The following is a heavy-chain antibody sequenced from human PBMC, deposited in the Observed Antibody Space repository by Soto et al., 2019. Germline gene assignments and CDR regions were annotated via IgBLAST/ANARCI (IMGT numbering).Heavy chain of an antibody. V-gene: IGHV3-48*02. J-gene: IGHJ5*02. Sequence: LRLSCAASGFTFSSYSMNWVRQAPGKGLEWVSYISIGSTTIFYADSVKGRFTISRDNAKNSMYLQMNSLRDEDTAVYYCARDNGMAGSFDPWGQGTLVTVSS. CDR2: ISIGSTTI. CDR3: ARDNGMAGSFDP. D-gene: IGHD2-8*01. CDR1: GFTFSSYS.